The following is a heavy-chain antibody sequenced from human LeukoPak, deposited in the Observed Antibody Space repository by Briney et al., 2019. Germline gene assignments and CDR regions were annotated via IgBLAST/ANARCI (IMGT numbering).Heavy chain of an antibody. D-gene: IGHD6-6*01. V-gene: IGHV3-23*01. CDR3: AKLRGLSSSSENNWFDP. J-gene: IGHJ5*02. CDR2: ISGSGDAT. Sequence: GESLRLSCVASGFTFTSYGMSWVRQAPGKRLEWVSGISGSGDATYYADSVKGRFTISRDNSKNTLYLQMNSLRAEETAVYYCAKLRGLSSSSENNWFDPWGQGTLVTVSS. CDR1: GFTFTSYG.